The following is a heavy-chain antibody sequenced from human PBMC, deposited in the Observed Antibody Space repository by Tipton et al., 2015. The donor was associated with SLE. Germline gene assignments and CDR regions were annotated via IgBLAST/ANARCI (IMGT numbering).Heavy chain of an antibody. CDR1: GGSFSGYY. Sequence: TLSLTCAVYGGSFSGYYWSWIRQPPGKGLEWIGEINHSGSTNYNPSLKSRVTISVDTSKNQFSLKLSSVIAADTAVYYCAGGGGLGMGEDYWGQGTLVTVSS. D-gene: IGHD3-16*01. J-gene: IGHJ4*02. CDR2: INHSGST. CDR3: AGGGGLGMGEDY. V-gene: IGHV4-34*01.